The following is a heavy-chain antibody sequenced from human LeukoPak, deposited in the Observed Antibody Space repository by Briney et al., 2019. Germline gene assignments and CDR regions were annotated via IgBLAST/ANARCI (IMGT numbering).Heavy chain of an antibody. CDR2: FDPEDGET. CDR1: GYTLTELS. J-gene: IGHJ4*02. V-gene: IGHV1-24*01. Sequence: ASVKVSCKVSGYTLTELSMHWVRQAPGKGLEWMGGFDPEDGETIYAQKFQGRVTMTEDTSTDTAYMELSSLRSEDTAVYYCATQGIAAGTLDYWGQGTLVTVSS. D-gene: IGHD6-13*01. CDR3: ATQGIAAGTLDY.